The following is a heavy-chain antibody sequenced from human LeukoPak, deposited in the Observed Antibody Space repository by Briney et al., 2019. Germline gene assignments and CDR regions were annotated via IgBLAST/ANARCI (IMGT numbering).Heavy chain of an antibody. CDR2: ISSSSSYI. CDR3: AIDRYSSGWYTFDY. D-gene: IGHD6-19*01. CDR1: GFTFSNFG. V-gene: IGHV3-21*01. J-gene: IGHJ4*02. Sequence: GSLRLSCAASGFTFSNFGINWVRQAPGKGLEWVSSISSSSSYISYADSVKGRFTISRDNAKNSLDLQMNSLRAEDTAVYYCAIDRYSSGWYTFDYWGQGTLVTVSS.